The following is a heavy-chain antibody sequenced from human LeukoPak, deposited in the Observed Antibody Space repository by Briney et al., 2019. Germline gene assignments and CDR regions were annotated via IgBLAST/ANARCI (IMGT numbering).Heavy chain of an antibody. V-gene: IGHV1-18*01. CDR1: GYTFTSYG. D-gene: IGHD2-15*01. J-gene: IGHJ5*02. CDR3: AREMDIVVVVAATELGTNWFDP. CDR2: ISAYNGNT. Sequence: ASVNVSCKASGYTFTSYGISWVRQAPGQGLEWMGWISAYNGNTNYAQKLQGRVTMTTDTSTSTAYMELRSLRSDDTAVYYCAREMDIVVVVAATELGTNWFDPWGQGTLVTVSS.